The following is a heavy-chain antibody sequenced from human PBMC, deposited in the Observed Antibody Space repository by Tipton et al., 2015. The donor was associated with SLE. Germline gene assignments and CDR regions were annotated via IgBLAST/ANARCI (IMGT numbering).Heavy chain of an antibody. Sequence: QVQLVQSGAEVKKPGASVKVSCKASGYTFTSYGISWVRQAPEQGLEWMGFIAAYNGYTNYAQKFQGRITMTIDPATSLTYMELRSLRSDDTAEYYCARDLGYGDYYGMDVWGQGTTVIVS. CDR3: ARDLGYGDYYGMDV. CDR1: GYTFTSYG. J-gene: IGHJ6*02. V-gene: IGHV1-18*01. D-gene: IGHD3-10*01. CDR2: IAAYNGYT.